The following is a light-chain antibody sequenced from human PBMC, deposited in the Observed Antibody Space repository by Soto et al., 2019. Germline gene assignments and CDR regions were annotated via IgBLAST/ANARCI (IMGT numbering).Light chain of an antibody. CDR1: QSVSSSY. V-gene: IGKV3-20*01. CDR2: GAS. Sequence: EIGLTQSPGTLSLSPGERATLSCRASQSVSSSYLAWYQQKPGQAPRLLIYGASSRATGIPDRFSGSGSGTDFTLTISRLEPEDFAVYYCQQYGSSPDVTFGQGTKVDI. CDR3: QQYGSSPDVT. J-gene: IGKJ1*01.